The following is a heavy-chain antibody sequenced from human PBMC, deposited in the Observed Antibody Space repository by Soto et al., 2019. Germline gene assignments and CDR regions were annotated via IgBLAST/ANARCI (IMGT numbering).Heavy chain of an antibody. J-gene: IGHJ3*02. V-gene: IGHV3-30*03. CDR1: GFTFSSYG. Sequence: PGGSLRLSCAASGFTFSSYGMHWVRQAPGKGLEWVAVISYDGSNKYYADSVKGRFTISRDNSKNTLYLQMNSLRAEDTAVYYCARGYGDPQGHAFDIWDQGTMVTVSS. CDR3: ARGYGDPQGHAFDI. CDR2: ISYDGSNK. D-gene: IGHD4-17*01.